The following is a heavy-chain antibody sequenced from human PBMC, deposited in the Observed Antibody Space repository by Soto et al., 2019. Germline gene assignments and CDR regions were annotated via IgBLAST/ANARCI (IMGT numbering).Heavy chain of an antibody. CDR1: GGSISSGDYY. Sequence: SETLSFTCTVSGGSISSGDYYWSWIRQPPGKGLEWIGYIYYSGSTYYNPSLKSRVTISVDTSKNQFSLKLCSVTAADTAVYYCARTPGGRPFDYWGQGTLVTVSS. J-gene: IGHJ4*02. D-gene: IGHD3-16*01. CDR3: ARTPGGRPFDY. V-gene: IGHV4-30-4*01. CDR2: IYYSGST.